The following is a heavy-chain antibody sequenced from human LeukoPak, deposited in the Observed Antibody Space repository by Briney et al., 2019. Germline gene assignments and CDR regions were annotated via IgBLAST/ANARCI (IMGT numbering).Heavy chain of an antibody. D-gene: IGHD3-22*01. Sequence: GGSLRLSCAASGFTISSNYMAWVRQAPGKGLEWVSVIYSGGTIYYADSVKGRFPISRDNPKNTLYLQMNSLRAEDTAVYYCAREGSYDGSTMWYFDYWGQGTLVTVSS. J-gene: IGHJ4*02. CDR3: AREGSYDGSTMWYFDY. CDR2: IYSGGTI. CDR1: GFTISSNY. V-gene: IGHV3-53*01.